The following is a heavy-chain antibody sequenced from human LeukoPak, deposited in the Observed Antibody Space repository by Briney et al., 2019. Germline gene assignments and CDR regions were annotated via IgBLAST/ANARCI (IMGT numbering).Heavy chain of an antibody. CDR1: GGSISSSSYY. V-gene: IGHV4-39*01. CDR2: IYYSGST. D-gene: IGHD4-17*01. Sequence: SETLSLTCTVSGGSISSSSYYWGWIRQPPGKGLGWIGSIYYSGSTYYNPSLKSRVTISVDTSKNQFSLKLSSVTAADTAVYYCARSISTVTTYDYWGQGTLVTVSS. CDR3: ARSISTVTTYDY. J-gene: IGHJ4*02.